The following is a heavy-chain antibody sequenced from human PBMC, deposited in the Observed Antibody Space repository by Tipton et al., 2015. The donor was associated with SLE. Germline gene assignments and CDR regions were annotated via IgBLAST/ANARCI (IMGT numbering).Heavy chain of an antibody. CDR3: ARDGDIVGAKGYYFDY. CDR1: GFTFSSYA. CDR2: ISYDGSNK. J-gene: IGHJ4*02. Sequence: SLRLSCAASGFTFSSYAMHWVRQAPGKGLEWVAVISYDGSNKYYADSVKGRFTISRDNSKNTLYLQMNSLRAEDTAVYYCARDGDIVGAKGYYFDYWGQGTLVTVSS. D-gene: IGHD1-26*01. V-gene: IGHV3-30*04.